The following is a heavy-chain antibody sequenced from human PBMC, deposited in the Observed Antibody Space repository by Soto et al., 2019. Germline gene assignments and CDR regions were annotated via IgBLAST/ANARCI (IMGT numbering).Heavy chain of an antibody. V-gene: IGHV1-2*02. CDR2: INPNSGGT. CDR1: GYTFTGYY. Sequence: AAVKVSCKASGYTFTGYYMHWVRQAPGQGLEWMGWINPNSGGTNYAQKFQGRVTMTRDTSISTAYMELSRLRSDDTAVYYCARSPRYSSSWYSLNHYYYGMDVWGQGTTVTVSS. D-gene: IGHD6-13*01. J-gene: IGHJ6*02. CDR3: ARSPRYSSSWYSLNHYYYGMDV.